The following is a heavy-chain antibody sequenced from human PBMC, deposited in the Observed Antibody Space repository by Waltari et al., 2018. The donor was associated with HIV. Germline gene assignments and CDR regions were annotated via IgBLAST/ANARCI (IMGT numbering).Heavy chain of an antibody. CDR3: AILSSSGWYQD. V-gene: IGHV3-48*02. CDR2: ISSSRSAM. Sequence: EVQLVESGGGLVQPGGSLRLSCAASGFTLSSYSMNWVRQAPGKGLEWVSYISSSRSAMYYAASVKGRFTIARDKAKNSLYLQMNSLIDEDTAVYYCAILSSSGWYQDWGQGTLVIVSS. J-gene: IGHJ4*02. D-gene: IGHD6-19*01. CDR1: GFTLSSYS.